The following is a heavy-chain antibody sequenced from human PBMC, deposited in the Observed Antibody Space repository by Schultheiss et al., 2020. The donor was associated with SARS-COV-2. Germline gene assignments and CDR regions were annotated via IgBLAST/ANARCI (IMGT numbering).Heavy chain of an antibody. CDR3: ARGGGRIIVPSPITSRTRTFDI. Sequence: SETLSLTCAVSGGSISSSNWWSWVRQPPGKGLEWIGEIYHSGSTNYNPSLKSRVTISVDKSKNQFSLKLSSVTAADTAVYYCARGGGRIIVPSPITSRTRTFDIWGQGTMVTVSS. J-gene: IGHJ3*02. CDR2: IYHSGST. V-gene: IGHV4-4*02. CDR1: GGSISSSNW. D-gene: IGHD2-2*02.